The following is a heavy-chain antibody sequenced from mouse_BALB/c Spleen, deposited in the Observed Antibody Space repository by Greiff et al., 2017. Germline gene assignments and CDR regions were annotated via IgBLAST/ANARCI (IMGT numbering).Heavy chain of an antibody. V-gene: IGHV5-9-3*01. J-gene: IGHJ4*01. CDR2: ISSGGSYT. CDR1: GFTFSSYA. D-gene: IGHD2-1*01. Sequence: EVMLVESGGGLVKPGGSLKLSCAASGFTFSSYAMSWVRQTPEKRLEWVATISSGGSYTYYPDSVKGRFTISRDNAKNTLYLQMSSLRSEDTAMYYCARQAGSYGNYEGMDYWGQGTSVTVSS. CDR3: ARQAGSYGNYEGMDY.